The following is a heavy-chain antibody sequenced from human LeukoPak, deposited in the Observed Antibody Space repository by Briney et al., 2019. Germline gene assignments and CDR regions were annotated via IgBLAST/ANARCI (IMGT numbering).Heavy chain of an antibody. D-gene: IGHD5-12*01. J-gene: IGHJ3*02. CDR1: GGSISSGGYS. CDR3: ARGEGGYDAFDI. V-gene: IGHV4-30-2*01. Sequence: SQTLSLTCAVSGGSISSGGYSWSWIRQPPGKGLEWIGYIYHSGSTYYNPSLKSRVTISVDRSKNQFSLKLSSVTAADTAVYYCARGEGGYDAFDIWGQGTMVTVSS. CDR2: IYHSGST.